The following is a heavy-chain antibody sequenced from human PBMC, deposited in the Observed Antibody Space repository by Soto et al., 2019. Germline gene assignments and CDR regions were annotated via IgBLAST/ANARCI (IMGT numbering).Heavy chain of an antibody. Sequence: ASVKVSCKASGYTFTGYYMHWVRQAPGQGLEWMGWINPNSGGTNYAQKFQGRVTMTRDTSISTAYMELSRLRSDDTAVYYCARDFKVVAAHEVDYWGQGTLVTVSS. V-gene: IGHV1-2*02. CDR1: GYTFTGYY. CDR3: ARDFKVVAAHEVDY. J-gene: IGHJ4*02. CDR2: INPNSGGT. D-gene: IGHD3-22*01.